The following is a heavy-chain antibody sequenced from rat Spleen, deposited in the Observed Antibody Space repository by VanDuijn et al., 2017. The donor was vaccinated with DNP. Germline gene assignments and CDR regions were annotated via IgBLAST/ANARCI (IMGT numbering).Heavy chain of an antibody. CDR2: ISNTGDNT. Sequence: EVQLVESGGGLVQPGRSLKLSCVASGFTFSNYWMYWIRQAPGKGLEWVASISNTGDNTYYSDSVKGRFTVSRDNAKSTLYLQMDSLRSEDTATYYCTRLQSLFDNWGQGVMVTVSS. CDR3: TRLQSLFDN. V-gene: IGHV5-31*01. CDR1: GFTFSNYW. J-gene: IGHJ2*01.